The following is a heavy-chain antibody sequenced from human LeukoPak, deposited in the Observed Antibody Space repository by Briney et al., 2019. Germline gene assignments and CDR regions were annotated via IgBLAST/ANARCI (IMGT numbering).Heavy chain of an antibody. CDR1: GGSISSYY. CDR3: AGHHPRNTVDF. V-gene: IGHV4-59*08. CDR2: IYYSGST. J-gene: IGHJ4*02. Sequence: TSETLSLTCTVSGGSISSYYWSWIRQPPGKGLEWIGYIYYSGSTNYNPSLKSRVTISVGTSKNQFSLKLSSVTAADTAVYYCAGHHPRNTVDFWGQGTLVTVSS. D-gene: IGHD2/OR15-2a*01.